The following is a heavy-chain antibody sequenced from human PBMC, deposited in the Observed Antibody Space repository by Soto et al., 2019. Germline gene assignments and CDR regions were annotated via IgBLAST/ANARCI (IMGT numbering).Heavy chain of an antibody. Sequence: QVQLQESGPGLVKPSGTLSPTSPSPVGPSGVINGWGWFPRPPGKGLEWIGEIYHSGSTNYNPSLKSRVTISVDKSKNQFSLKLSSVTAADTAVYYCANRRDYYYGMDVWGQGTTVTVSS. CDR1: VGPSGVING. CDR2: IYHSGST. V-gene: IGHV4-4*02. CDR3: ANRRDYYYGMDV. J-gene: IGHJ6*02.